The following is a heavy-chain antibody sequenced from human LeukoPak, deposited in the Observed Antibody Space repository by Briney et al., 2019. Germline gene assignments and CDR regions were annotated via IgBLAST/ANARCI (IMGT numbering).Heavy chain of an antibody. D-gene: IGHD1-26*01. Sequence: PGGSLRLSCAAFGFTFRNYGMTWVRQAPGEGLVWVSTIRSGGNTFYADSVKGRFTISRDDSKNTLFLQMDSLRDEDTAIYYCAKAHSGSFFDYWGQGALVAVSS. CDR3: AKAHSGSFFDY. J-gene: IGHJ4*02. CDR2: IRSGGNT. CDR1: GFTFRNYG. V-gene: IGHV3-23*01.